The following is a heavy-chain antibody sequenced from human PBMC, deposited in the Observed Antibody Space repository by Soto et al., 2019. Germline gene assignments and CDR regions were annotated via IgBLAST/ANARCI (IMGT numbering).Heavy chain of an antibody. Sequence: PSETLSLTCAVYGGSFSGYYWSWIRQPPGKGLEWIGEINHSGSTNYNPSLKSRVNISVDTSKNQFSLKLSSVTAADTAVYYCARSPDGPITIYYYGMDVWGQGTTVTVSS. J-gene: IGHJ6*02. V-gene: IGHV4-34*01. CDR1: GGSFSGYY. CDR2: INHSGST. D-gene: IGHD5-12*01. CDR3: ARSPDGPITIYYYGMDV.